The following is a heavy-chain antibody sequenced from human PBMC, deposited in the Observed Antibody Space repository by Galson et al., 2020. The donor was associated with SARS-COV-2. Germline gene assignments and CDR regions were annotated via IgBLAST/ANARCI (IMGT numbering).Heavy chain of an antibody. V-gene: IGHV1-8*02. D-gene: IGHD2-2*01. CDR1: GYTFNSYD. Sequence: SVQVSCKASGYTFNSYDINLLRQATGHGLEWLGWMNPNSGNTGHAQKFQGRVTMTRNTSIITAYMELNSVGSEDTAVYYCARGVGSITLDAFDIWGKGTMVIGSS. CDR3: ARGVGSITLDAFDI. J-gene: IGHJ3*02. CDR2: MNPNSGNT.